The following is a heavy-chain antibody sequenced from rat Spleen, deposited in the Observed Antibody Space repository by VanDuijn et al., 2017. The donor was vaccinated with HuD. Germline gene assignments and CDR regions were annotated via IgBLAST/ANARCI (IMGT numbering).Heavy chain of an antibody. V-gene: IGHV2-13*01. CDR3: ARDRTYYGYSPFAY. Sequence: QVQLKESGPGLVQPSQTLSLTCTVSGFSLSNYGVIWVRQPPGKGLDWMGVIWGDGNSNYNSALKSRLSISRDTSKSQVFLKMNSLQTEDTATYFCARDRTYYGYSPFAYWGQGTLVTVSS. D-gene: IGHD1-9*01. CDR2: IWGDGNS. J-gene: IGHJ3*01. CDR1: GFSLSNYG.